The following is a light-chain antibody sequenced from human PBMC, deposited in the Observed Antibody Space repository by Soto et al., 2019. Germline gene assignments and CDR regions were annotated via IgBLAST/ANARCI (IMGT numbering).Light chain of an antibody. CDR1: SSDIGSYNR. Sequence: QSVLTQPRSVSGSPGQSVTISCTGTSSDIGSYNRVSWFQQPPGEAPKLIIYDVTKRPSGVPDRFSGSKSGNTASLTISGLQAEDEADYYCCSHADTYTMVFGGGTKLTVL. CDR3: CSHADTYTMV. V-gene: IGLV2-11*01. CDR2: DVT. J-gene: IGLJ2*01.